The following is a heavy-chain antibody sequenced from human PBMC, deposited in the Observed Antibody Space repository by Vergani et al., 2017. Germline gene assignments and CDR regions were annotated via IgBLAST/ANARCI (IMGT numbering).Heavy chain of an antibody. V-gene: IGHV4-31*03. CDR1: GGSISSGGYY. J-gene: IGHJ4*02. CDR3: ARSIYYYGSGSYYS. D-gene: IGHD3-10*01. CDR2: IYYSGST. Sequence: QVQLQESGPGLVKPSQTLSLTCTVSGGSISSGGYYWSWLRQHPGKGLEWIGYIYYSGSTYYNPSLQSRVTISVDTSKNQFSLKLSSVTAADTAVYYCARSIYYYGSGSYYSWGQGTLVTVSS.